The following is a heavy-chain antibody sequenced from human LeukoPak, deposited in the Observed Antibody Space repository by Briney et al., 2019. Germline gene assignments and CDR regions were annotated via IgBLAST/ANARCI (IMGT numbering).Heavy chain of an antibody. CDR1: GESFSGHY. CDR3: AGRFYFDL. V-gene: IGHV4-34*03. D-gene: IGHD2/OR15-2a*01. Sequence: SETLSLTCAVYGESFSGHYWHWFRQSPRKGLEWIGAIHSIGIHDYNPSLKSRVTISGDTSTNQLSLKLTSVSADDTAIYSSAGRFYFDLWGRGTLVTVSS. CDR2: IHSIGIH. J-gene: IGHJ2*01.